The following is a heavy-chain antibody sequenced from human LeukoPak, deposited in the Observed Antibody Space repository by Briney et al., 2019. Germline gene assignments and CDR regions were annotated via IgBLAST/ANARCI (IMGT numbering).Heavy chain of an antibody. V-gene: IGHV4-59*08. D-gene: IGHD3-10*01. CDR3: ARRSGYAGTYDY. Sequence: SETLSLTCTVSGGSISSYYWSWIRQPPGKGLEWIGYIYYSGSTNYNPSLKSRVTISVDTSKNQFSLKLSSVTAADTAVYYCARRSGYAGTYDYWGQGTLVTVSS. J-gene: IGHJ4*02. CDR2: IYYSGST. CDR1: GGSISSYY.